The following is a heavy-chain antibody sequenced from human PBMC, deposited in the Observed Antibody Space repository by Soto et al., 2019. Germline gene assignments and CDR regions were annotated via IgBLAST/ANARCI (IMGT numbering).Heavy chain of an antibody. CDR1: GGSVSSGSYY. CDR2: VYATGTS. CDR3: VRDGSKTLRDCFDP. V-gene: IGHV4-61*01. D-gene: IGHD4-17*01. Sequence: PSETLSLTCTVSGGSVSSGSYYWSWIRPPPGKGLEWMGHVYATGTSSYKPSLRSRIAMSVDISKKTFSLRLRSVTAADTGVYYCVRDGSKTLRDCFDPWGQGILVTVSS. J-gene: IGHJ5*02.